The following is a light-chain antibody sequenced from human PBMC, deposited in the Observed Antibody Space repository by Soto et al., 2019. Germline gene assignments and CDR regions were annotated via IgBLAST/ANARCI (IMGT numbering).Light chain of an antibody. J-gene: IGKJ2*01. CDR3: QQYNNWPPYT. CDR2: GAS. Sequence: EVLVTQSPATLSASPGERVILSCRASQNIGSNLAWYQQRPGQAPRLLMYGASTRATETPARFSGSGSATDFTLTISSLQSEDFAVYYCQQYNNWPPYTFGQGTKVDIK. CDR1: QNIGSN. V-gene: IGKV3-15*01.